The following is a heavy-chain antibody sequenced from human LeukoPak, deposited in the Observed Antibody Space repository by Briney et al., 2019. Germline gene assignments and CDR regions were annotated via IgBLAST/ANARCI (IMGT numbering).Heavy chain of an antibody. V-gene: IGHV4-34*01. CDR3: ASSLSGDIVVVPAGY. CDR1: GGSFSGYY. CDR2: INHSGST. D-gene: IGHD2-2*01. Sequence: SETLSLTCAVYGGSFSGYYWSWIRQPPGKGLEWIGEINHSGSTNYNPSLKSRVTISVDTSKNQFSLKLSSVTAADTAVYYCASSLSGDIVVVPAGYWGQGTLVTVSS. J-gene: IGHJ4*02.